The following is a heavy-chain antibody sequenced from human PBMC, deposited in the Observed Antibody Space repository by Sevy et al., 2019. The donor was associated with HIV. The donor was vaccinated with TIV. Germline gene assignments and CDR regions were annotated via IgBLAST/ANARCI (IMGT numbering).Heavy chain of an antibody. CDR1: GISISSHW. V-gene: IGHV3-7*01. Sequence: GESLKISCVGAGISISSHWMNWVRQSPGKGLEWVANINQDGSEIYYVGSVKGRFTISRDNARKSGYLQMHSLSVEDSGVYYWARAMGVWGQGTTVTVSS. J-gene: IGHJ6*02. CDR2: INQDGSEI. CDR3: ARAMGV.